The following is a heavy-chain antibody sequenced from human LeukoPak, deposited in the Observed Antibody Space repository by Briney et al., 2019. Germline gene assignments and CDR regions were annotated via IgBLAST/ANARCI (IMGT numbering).Heavy chain of an antibody. CDR1: GGSFSGYY. CDR3: ARERHGHPFDS. CDR2: IYYSGST. J-gene: IGHJ4*02. V-gene: IGHV4-59*01. Sequence: SETLSLTCAVYGGSFSGYYWSWIRQPPGKGLEWIGYIYYSGSTNYNPSLKSRVTISVDTSKNQFSLNLSSVTAADTAVYYCARERHGHPFDSWGQGTLVTVSS.